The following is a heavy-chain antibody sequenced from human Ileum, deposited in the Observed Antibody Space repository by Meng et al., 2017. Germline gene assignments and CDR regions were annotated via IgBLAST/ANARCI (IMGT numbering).Heavy chain of an antibody. D-gene: IGHD3-10*01. V-gene: IGHV1-46*01. CDR1: GYIFTAYY. Sequence: QVQLVQSGAEVKKPWASVKVSCQASGYIFTAYYIHWIRQAPGQGLEWMGMISCSGGSTSYPHTFQGRVTMTSDTSTSTVYLELTSLRSDDTAVYFCARAGSSTSPPRDYWGQGTLVTVSS. CDR3: ARAGSSTSPPRDY. CDR2: ISCSGGST. J-gene: IGHJ4*02.